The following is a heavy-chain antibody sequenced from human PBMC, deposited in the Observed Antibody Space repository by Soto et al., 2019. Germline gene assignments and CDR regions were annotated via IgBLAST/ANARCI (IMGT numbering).Heavy chain of an antibody. V-gene: IGHV3-48*02. Sequence: LRLSCAASGFTFSSYSMNWVRQAPGKGLEWVSYISSSSSTIYYADSVKGRFTISRDNAKNSLYLQMNSLRDEDTAVYYCARDFLVATPRRNWFDPWGQGTLVTVSS. J-gene: IGHJ5*02. CDR1: GFTFSSYS. D-gene: IGHD5-12*01. CDR3: ARDFLVATPRRNWFDP. CDR2: ISSSSSTI.